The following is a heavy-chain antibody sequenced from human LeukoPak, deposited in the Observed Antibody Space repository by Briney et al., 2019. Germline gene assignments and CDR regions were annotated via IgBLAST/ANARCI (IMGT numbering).Heavy chain of an antibody. D-gene: IGHD3-10*01. CDR2: IRYHGSDT. CDR1: GFTFSSYA. V-gene: IGHV3-30*02. CDR3: AKDRDGSGSYYKTFDY. Sequence: PGGSLRLSCAASGFTFSSYAMYWVRQAPGKGLEWVAFIRYHGSDTYYADSVKGRFTISRDNSKNTLYLQMNSLRPEDTAVYYCAKDRDGSGSYYKTFDYWGQGTLVTVSS. J-gene: IGHJ4*02.